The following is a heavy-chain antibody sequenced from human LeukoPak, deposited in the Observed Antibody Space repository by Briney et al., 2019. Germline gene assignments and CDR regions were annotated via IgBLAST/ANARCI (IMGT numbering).Heavy chain of an antibody. CDR3: ATDGHYCTATTCYSRWFDP. D-gene: IGHD2-2*02. Sequence: PGGSLTLSCAASGFSFNEYTMHWLRQAPGKGLEWVSLIGWHGDTTYYAESVKGRFTVSRDHSKNSLFLQMNSLKTEDTAFYYCATDGHYCTATTCYSRWFDPWGQGTLVTVSS. CDR2: IGWHGDTT. J-gene: IGHJ5*02. V-gene: IGHV3-43*01. CDR1: GFSFNEYT.